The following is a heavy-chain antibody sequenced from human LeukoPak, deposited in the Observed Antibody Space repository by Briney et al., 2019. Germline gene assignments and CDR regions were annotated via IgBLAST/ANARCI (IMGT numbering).Heavy chain of an antibody. D-gene: IGHD7-27*01. CDR2: IYSGGST. Sequence: GGSLRLSCAASGFTFSSNYMSWVRQAPGKGLEWVSVIYSGGSTYYADSVTGRFTISRAKSTLYLQMNSLRAEDTAVYYCARRTGAAFDIWGQGTMVTVSS. CDR3: ARRTGAAFDI. CDR1: GFTFSSNY. J-gene: IGHJ3*02. V-gene: IGHV3-66*04.